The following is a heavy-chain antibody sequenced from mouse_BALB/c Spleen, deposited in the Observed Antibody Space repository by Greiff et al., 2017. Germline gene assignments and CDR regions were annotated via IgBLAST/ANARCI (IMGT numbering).Heavy chain of an antibody. D-gene: IGHD1-2*01. Sequence: VQLKQSGAELVKPGASVMLSCTASGFNIKDTYMHWVKQRPEQGLEWIGRIDPANGNTKYDPKFQGKATITADTSSNTAYLQLSSLTSEDTAVYYCAGGTAIYAMDYWGQGTSVTVSS. CDR1: GFNIKDTY. CDR2: IDPANGNT. CDR3: AGGTAIYAMDY. V-gene: IGHV14-3*02. J-gene: IGHJ4*01.